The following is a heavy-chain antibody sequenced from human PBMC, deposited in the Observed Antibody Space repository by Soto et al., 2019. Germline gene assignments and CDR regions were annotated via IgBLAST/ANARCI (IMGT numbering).Heavy chain of an antibody. V-gene: IGHV1-3*01. D-gene: IGHD5-18*01. CDR3: ARDLGDTAMVNNYFDY. Sequence: ASVKVSCKASGYTFTSYAMHWVRQAPGQRLEWMGWINAGNGNTKYAQKFQGRVTITADESTSTAYMELSSLRSEDTAVYYCARDLGDTAMVNNYFDYWGQGTLVTVSS. J-gene: IGHJ4*02. CDR2: INAGNGNT. CDR1: GYTFTSYA.